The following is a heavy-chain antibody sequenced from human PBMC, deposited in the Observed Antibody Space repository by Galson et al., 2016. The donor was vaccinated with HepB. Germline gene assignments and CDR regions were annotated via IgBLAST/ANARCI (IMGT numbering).Heavy chain of an antibody. CDR3: ARGERISLDV. CDR2: ISSSSRTI. J-gene: IGHJ6*04. Sequence: SLRLSCAASGFTFSPYSMNWVRQAPGKGLEWISYISSSSRTIYYADSVRGRFTISRDNAKNSLYLQMNSLRAEDTAVYYCARGERISLDVWGKGTTVTVSS. CDR1: GFTFSPYS. D-gene: IGHD2-15*01. V-gene: IGHV3-48*01.